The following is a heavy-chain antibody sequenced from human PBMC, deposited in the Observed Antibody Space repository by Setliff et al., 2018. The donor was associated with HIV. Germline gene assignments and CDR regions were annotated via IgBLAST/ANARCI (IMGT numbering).Heavy chain of an antibody. CDR1: GYSINSGFS. CDR2: IYQSGRI. Sequence: SPTCAASGYSINSGFSRAWIRQPPGQGPQWIGSIYQSGRIYYNPSLQSRVTISVDSSKNQFSLNLLSVTAADTAVYYCARPRRVRSRAWYWFDIWGQGTLVTVSS. J-gene: IGHJ5*02. D-gene: IGHD6-19*01. CDR3: ARPRRVRSRAWYWFDI. V-gene: IGHV4-38-2*01.